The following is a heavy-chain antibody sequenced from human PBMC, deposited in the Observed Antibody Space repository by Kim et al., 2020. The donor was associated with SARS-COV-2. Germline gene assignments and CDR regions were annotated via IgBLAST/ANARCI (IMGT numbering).Heavy chain of an antibody. V-gene: IGHV3-33*01. CDR2: IWYDGSNK. Sequence: GGSLRLSCAASGFTFSTHGMHWVRQAPGKGLEWVAVIWYDGSNKYYADSVKGRLTISRDNSKNTLYLQMNSLRAEDTAMYYCARVGDDSSGDFDYWGQGTLVTVSS. CDR1: GFTFSTHG. J-gene: IGHJ4*02. CDR3: ARVGDDSSGDFDY. D-gene: IGHD3-22*01.